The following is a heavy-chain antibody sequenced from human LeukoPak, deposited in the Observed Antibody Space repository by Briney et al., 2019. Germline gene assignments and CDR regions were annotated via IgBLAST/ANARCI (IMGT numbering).Heavy chain of an antibody. CDR1: GFTFSDYY. J-gene: IGHJ3*02. V-gene: IGHV3-11*01. D-gene: IGHD3-10*01. CDR2: ISSSGSTI. Sequence: PGGSLRLSCAASGFTFSDYYMSWIRQAPGRGLEWVSYISSSGSTIYYADSVKGRFTISRDNAKNSLYLQMNSLRAEDTAVYYCARDQGYYGSGSYPARDDAFDIWGQGTMVTVSS. CDR3: ARDQGYYGSGSYPARDDAFDI.